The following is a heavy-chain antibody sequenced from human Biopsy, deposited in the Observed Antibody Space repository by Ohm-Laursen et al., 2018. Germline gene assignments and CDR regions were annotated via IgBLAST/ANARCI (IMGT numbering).Heavy chain of an antibody. D-gene: IGHD2-21*02. Sequence: SLRLSCTASGFTFSSYWMNWVRQVPGKVLEWVSAIGGGGSPTLYADSVKGWFTISRDDSKNTLYLQMNSLRVEDTAVYFCSKLGGDPAPFDRASDVWSRGTKVTVSS. CDR2: IGGGGSPT. J-gene: IGHJ3*01. CDR1: GFTFSSYW. V-gene: IGHV3-23*01. CDR3: SKLGGDPAPFDRASDV.